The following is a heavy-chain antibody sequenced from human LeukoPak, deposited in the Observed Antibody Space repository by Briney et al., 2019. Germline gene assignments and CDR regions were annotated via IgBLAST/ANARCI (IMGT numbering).Heavy chain of an antibody. CDR1: GFTFSSYE. CDR3: AKHDTGISLVRGVTHFDY. Sequence: GGSLRLSCAASGFTFSSYEMNWVRQVPGKGLEWVSEISGSGGTTYYADSVKGRFTISRDNSKNTLYLQMNSLRADDTAVYYCAKHDTGISLVRGVTHFDYWGQGTLVTVSS. CDR2: ISGSGGTT. V-gene: IGHV3-23*01. J-gene: IGHJ4*02. D-gene: IGHD3-10*01.